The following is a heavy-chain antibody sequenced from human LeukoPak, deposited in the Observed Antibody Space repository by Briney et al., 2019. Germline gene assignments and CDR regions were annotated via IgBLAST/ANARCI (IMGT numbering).Heavy chain of an antibody. V-gene: IGHV3-11*04. Sequence: GGSLRLSCAASGFTFSDFYISWIRQTPGKGLEWLSFISVGGSIMYYADSVKGRFTISRDDAKSSAYLQMNSLRVDDTAVSYCARVDGNNRIFDYWRQGILVSVSS. CDR1: GFTFSDFY. J-gene: IGHJ4*02. CDR2: ISVGGSIM. D-gene: IGHD5-24*01. CDR3: ARVDGNNRIFDY.